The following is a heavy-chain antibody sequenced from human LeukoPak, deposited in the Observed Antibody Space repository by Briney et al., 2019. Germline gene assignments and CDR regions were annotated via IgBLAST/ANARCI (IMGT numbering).Heavy chain of an antibody. Sequence: SQTLSLTCTVSGGSISSGSYYWSWIRQPAGKGLEWIGRIYTSGSTNYNPSLESRVTISVDTSKNQFSLKLSSVTAADTAVYYCTGKRSGSAYWGQGTLVTVSS. D-gene: IGHD3-3*01. CDR2: IYTSGST. CDR3: TGKRSGSAY. CDR1: GGSISSGSYY. V-gene: IGHV4-61*02. J-gene: IGHJ4*02.